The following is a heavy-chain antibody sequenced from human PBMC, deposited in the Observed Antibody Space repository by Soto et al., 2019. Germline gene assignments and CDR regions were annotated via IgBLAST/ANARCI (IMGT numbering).Heavy chain of an antibody. V-gene: IGHV4-59*12. CDR2: IYYSGST. CDR1: GGSISSYY. CDR3: ASSHCSSTSCHEDWFDP. J-gene: IGHJ5*02. Sequence: PSETLSLTCTVSGGSISSYYWSWIRQPPGKGLEWIGYIYYSGSTYYNPSLKSRVTISVDTSKNQFSLKLSSVTAADTAVYYCASSHCSSTSCHEDWFDPWGQGALVTVSS. D-gene: IGHD2-2*01.